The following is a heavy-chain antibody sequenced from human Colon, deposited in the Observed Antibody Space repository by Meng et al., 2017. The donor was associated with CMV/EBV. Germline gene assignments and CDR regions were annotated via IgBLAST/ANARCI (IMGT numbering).Heavy chain of an antibody. CDR3: ARDLRDVDVVRSLYWPRGLGMDV. CDR1: GYNFTTYY. Sequence: ASVKVSCKASGYNFTTYYIHWVRQAPGQGLEWMGLINPRSGSTGYLHKFHGRITVTRDTSTSTINMELSSLTSEDTAVYFCARDLRDVDVVRSLYWPRGLGMDVWGQGTTVTVSS. D-gene: IGHD2-8*02. V-gene: IGHV1-46*01. CDR2: INPRSGST. J-gene: IGHJ6*02.